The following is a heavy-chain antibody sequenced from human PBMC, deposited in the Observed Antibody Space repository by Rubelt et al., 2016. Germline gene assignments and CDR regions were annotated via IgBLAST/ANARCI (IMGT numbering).Heavy chain of an antibody. J-gene: IGHJ5*02. Sequence: QVQLVQSGAEVKKPGASVKVSCKASGYTFTSYGISWVRQAPGQGLEWMGWISAYNGNTNYAQKVQGRSTMTTDTSTSTAYMELRSLRSDDTAVYYCARDPTTRFTSTGWFDPWGQGTLVTVSS. CDR3: ARDPTTRFTSTGWFDP. D-gene: IGHD5-12*01. V-gene: IGHV1-18*01. CDR1: GYTFTSYG. CDR2: ISAYNGNT.